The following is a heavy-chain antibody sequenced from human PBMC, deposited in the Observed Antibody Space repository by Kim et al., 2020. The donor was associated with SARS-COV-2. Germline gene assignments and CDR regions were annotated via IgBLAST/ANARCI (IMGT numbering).Heavy chain of an antibody. Sequence: SQKFQGRVTITRDTSASTAYMELSSLRSEDTAVYYCARADDQDILTGSDYWGQGTLVTVSS. CDR3: ARADDQDILTGSDY. D-gene: IGHD3-9*01. V-gene: IGHV1-3*01. J-gene: IGHJ4*02.